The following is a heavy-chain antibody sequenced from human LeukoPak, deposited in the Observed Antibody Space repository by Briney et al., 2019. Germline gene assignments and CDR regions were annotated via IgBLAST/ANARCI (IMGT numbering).Heavy chain of an antibody. V-gene: IGHV4-38-2*01. CDR2: IYHSGAT. J-gene: IGHJ4*02. CDR1: GFSISSGYY. D-gene: IGHD2-21*02. CDR3: ARGVTALRRFDY. Sequence: PSETLSLTCAVSGFSISSGYYWVWIRQPPGKGLEWIGTIYHSGATFHNPSLKSRVTISVDTSMNQFSLKLNYVTATDTAVHFCARGVTALRRFDYWGQGTLVTVSS.